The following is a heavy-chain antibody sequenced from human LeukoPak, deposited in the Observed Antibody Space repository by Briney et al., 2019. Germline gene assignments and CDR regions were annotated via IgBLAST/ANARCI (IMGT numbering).Heavy chain of an antibody. Sequence: SETLSLTCTVSGGSVSSSSYYWGWIRQPPGKGLAWIASIYYSGSTSYNPSLKSRVTISVDTSKNQFSLKLSSVTAADTAVYHCARHATIATLHDYVDYWGQGTLVTVSS. D-gene: IGHD2-15*01. CDR2: IYYSGST. CDR1: GGSVSSSSYY. CDR3: ARHATIATLHDYVDY. J-gene: IGHJ4*02. V-gene: IGHV4-39*01.